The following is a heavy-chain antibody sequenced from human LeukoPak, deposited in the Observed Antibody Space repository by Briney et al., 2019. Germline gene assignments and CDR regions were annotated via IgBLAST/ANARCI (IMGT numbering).Heavy chain of an antibody. J-gene: IGHJ4*02. D-gene: IGHD2-15*01. Sequence: GRSLRLSCAASGFTFRAYAMGWVRQAPGKGLEWVSFISASGDTTYYADSVKGRFTISRDNSRNTLYLQMSSLRAEDTAVYYCALGYCSGGDCYAKPYYFDLWGQGTLVTVSS. V-gene: IGHV3-23*01. CDR1: GFTFRAYA. CDR3: ALGYCSGGDCYAKPYYFDL. CDR2: ISASGDTT.